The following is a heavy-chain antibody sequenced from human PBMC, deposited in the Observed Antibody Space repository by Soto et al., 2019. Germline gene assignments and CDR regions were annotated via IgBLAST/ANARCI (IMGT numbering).Heavy chain of an antibody. CDR2: IYHSGTP. CDR3: VRGGSNYAS. Sequence: SETLSLTCNVSGGSIRTPDWWSWVRQTPEKGLEWIGEIYHSGTPNYNPSLKSRVSMSVDKSNNQFSLKMYSVTAADTAVYYCVRGGSNYASWGQGTLVTVSS. J-gene: IGHJ5*02. CDR1: GGSIRTPDW. V-gene: IGHV4-4*02. D-gene: IGHD4-4*01.